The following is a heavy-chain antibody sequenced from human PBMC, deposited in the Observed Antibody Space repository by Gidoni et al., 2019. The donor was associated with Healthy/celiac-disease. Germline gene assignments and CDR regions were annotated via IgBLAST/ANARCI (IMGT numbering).Heavy chain of an antibody. D-gene: IGHD1-26*01. CDR1: GFTISSYA. V-gene: IGHV3-30-3*01. CDR2: ISYDGSNK. Sequence: QVQLVESGGGVVQPGRSLRLSCAASGFTISSYAMHWVRQAPGKGLEWVAVISYDGSNKYYADSVKGRFTISRDNSKNTLYLQMNSLRAEDTAVYYCARDLSVGSAWFDPWGQGTLVTVSS. J-gene: IGHJ5*02. CDR3: ARDLSVGSAWFDP.